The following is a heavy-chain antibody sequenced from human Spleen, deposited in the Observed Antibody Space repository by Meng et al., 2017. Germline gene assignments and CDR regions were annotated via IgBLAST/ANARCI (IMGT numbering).Heavy chain of an antibody. CDR2: LSWDGGST. D-gene: IGHD3-22*01. V-gene: IGHV3-43*01. J-gene: IGHJ3*02. CDR1: GFTFDDYT. CDR3: AKGLFGGYYYGAALDI. Sequence: GGSLRLSCAASGFTFDDYTMHWVRQAPGKGLEWVSLLSWDGGSTYYADSVKGRFTISRDNSKTSLYLQMNSLRTEEPALYYCAKGLFGGYYYGAALDIWGQGTMVTVSS.